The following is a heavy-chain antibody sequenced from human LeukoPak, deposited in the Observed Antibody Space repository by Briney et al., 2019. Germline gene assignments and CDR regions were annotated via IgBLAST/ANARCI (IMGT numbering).Heavy chain of an antibody. J-gene: IGHJ5*02. Sequence: GGSLRLSCAASGFTFDDYGMSWVRQAPGKGLEWISGVNWNGGSTGYADSVKGRFTISRDNAKNSLYLQMNSLRAEDTALNYCVRDRCSSTSCHDSPNWFDPWGQGTLVTVSS. CDR1: GFTFDDYG. V-gene: IGHV3-20*04. CDR2: VNWNGGST. D-gene: IGHD2-2*01. CDR3: VRDRCSSTSCHDSPNWFDP.